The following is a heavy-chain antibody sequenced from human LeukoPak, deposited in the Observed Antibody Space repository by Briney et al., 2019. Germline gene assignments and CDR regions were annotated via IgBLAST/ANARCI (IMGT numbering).Heavy chain of an antibody. CDR3: ARADIVVVPAAIFDY. V-gene: IGHV4-39*07. Sequence: SETLSLTCTVSGGSISSSSYYWGWIRQPPGKGLEWIGSIYYSGSTYYNPSLKSRVTISVDRSKNQFSLKLSSVTAADTAVYYCARADIVVVPAAIFDYWGQGTLVTVSS. D-gene: IGHD2-2*01. CDR2: IYYSGST. J-gene: IGHJ4*02. CDR1: GGSISSSSYY.